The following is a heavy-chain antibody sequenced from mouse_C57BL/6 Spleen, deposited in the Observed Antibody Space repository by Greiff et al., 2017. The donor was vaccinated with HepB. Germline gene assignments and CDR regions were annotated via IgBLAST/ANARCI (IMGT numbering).Heavy chain of an antibody. CDR1: GFTFSDYG. V-gene: IGHV5-17*01. Sequence: EVKVVESGGGLVKPGGSLKLSCAASGFTFSDYGMHWVRQAPEKGLEWVAYISSGSSTIYYADTVKGRFTISRDNAKNTLFLHMTSLRSEDTAMYYCARGASNYGYFDVWGTGTTVTVSS. J-gene: IGHJ1*03. CDR3: ARGASNYGYFDV. D-gene: IGHD2-10*02. CDR2: ISSGSSTI.